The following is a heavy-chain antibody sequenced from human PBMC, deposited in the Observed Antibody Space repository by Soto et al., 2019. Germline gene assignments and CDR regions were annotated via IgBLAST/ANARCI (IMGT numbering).Heavy chain of an antibody. D-gene: IGHD5-12*01. J-gene: IGHJ4*02. CDR3: ARGGGYDSFDY. CDR1: GASISYGGFS. Sequence: SETLSLTCTVSGASISYGGFSWSWIRQSPGKGLEWIGYISHLESTYFHPSFKSRPTMSIDRTRNQFSLKLSSVTAADMAVYYCARGGGYDSFDYWGQGVLVTVS. CDR2: ISHLEST. V-gene: IGHV4-30-2*06.